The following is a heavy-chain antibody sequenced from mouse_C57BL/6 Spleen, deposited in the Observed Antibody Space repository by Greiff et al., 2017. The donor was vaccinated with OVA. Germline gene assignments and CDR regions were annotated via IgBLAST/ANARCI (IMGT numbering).Heavy chain of an antibody. V-gene: IGHV1-82*01. CDR2: IYPGDGDT. D-gene: IGHD1-1*01. J-gene: IGHJ4*01. CDR1: GYAFSSSW. CDR3: ARSYGSYAMDY. Sequence: QVQLKESGPELVKPGASVKISCKASGYAFSSSWMNWVKQRPGKGLEWIGRIYPGDGDTNYNGKFKGKATLTADKSSSTAYMQLSSLTSEDSAVYFCARSYGSYAMDYWGQGTSVTVSS.